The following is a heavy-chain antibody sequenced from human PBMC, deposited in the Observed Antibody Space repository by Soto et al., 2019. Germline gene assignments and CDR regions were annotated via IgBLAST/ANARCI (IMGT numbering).Heavy chain of an antibody. V-gene: IGHV3-48*03. J-gene: IGHJ4*02. CDR3: ARGVSSSWYSRYFDY. CDR1: GFTFSSYE. CDR2: ISSSGSTI. D-gene: IGHD6-13*01. Sequence: EVQLVESGGGLVQPGGSLRLSCAASGFTFSSYEMNWVRQAPGKGLEWVSYISSSGSTIYYADSVKGRFTISRDNAKNSRYLQMNSLRAEDTAVYYCARGVSSSWYSRYFDYWGQGTLVTVSS.